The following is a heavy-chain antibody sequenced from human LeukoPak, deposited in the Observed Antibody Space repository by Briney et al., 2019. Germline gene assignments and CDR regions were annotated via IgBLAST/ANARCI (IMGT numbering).Heavy chain of an antibody. CDR3: ARGSSQYSSSSVSVGEDFDY. V-gene: IGHV1-46*01. CDR1: GYTFTSYY. CDR2: INPSGGST. Sequence: ASVKVSCKASGYTFTSYYMHWVRQAPGQGLEWMGIINPSGGSTSYAQKFQGRVTMTRDTSTSTVYMELSSLRSEDTAVYYCARGSSQYSSSSVSVGEDFDYWGQGTPVTVSS. D-gene: IGHD6-6*01. J-gene: IGHJ4*02.